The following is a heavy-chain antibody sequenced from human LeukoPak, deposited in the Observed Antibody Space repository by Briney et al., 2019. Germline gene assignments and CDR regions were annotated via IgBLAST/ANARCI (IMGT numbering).Heavy chain of an antibody. J-gene: IGHJ1*01. Sequence: GESLKISCKGSGYSFTSYWIGCVRQMPGKGLEWMGIIYPGDSVTSYGPSFQGHVTISADKSISTAYLQWSSLKASDTAMYYCATPNYDSSGYYPEYFQHWGQGTLVTVSS. CDR3: ATPNYDSSGYYPEYFQH. D-gene: IGHD3-22*01. CDR2: IYPGDSVT. CDR1: GYSFTSYW. V-gene: IGHV5-51*01.